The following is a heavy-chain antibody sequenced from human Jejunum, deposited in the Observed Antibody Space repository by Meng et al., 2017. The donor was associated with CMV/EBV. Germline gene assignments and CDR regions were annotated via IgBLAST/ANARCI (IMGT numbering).Heavy chain of an antibody. CDR2: LNTNTGNP. CDR3: ARQIKLFTNYFDP. Sequence: CKASGYTLRSYAMNWVRQAPGQGLEWMGWLNTNTGNPTYSPGFTGRFVFSFDISVNTAYLQINGLKAEDTAIYYCARQIKLFTNYFDPWGQRTLVTVSS. J-gene: IGHJ5*02. D-gene: IGHD4/OR15-4a*01. V-gene: IGHV7-4-1*02. CDR1: GYTLRSYA.